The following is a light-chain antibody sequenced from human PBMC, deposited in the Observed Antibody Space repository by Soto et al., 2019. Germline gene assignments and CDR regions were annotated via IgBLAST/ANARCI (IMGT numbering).Light chain of an antibody. CDR2: DAS. CDR3: QQYDNIPFT. V-gene: IGKV1-33*01. Sequence: DIQMTQSPSSLSASVGDRVTITCQASQDISNYLNWYQQKPGKAPKLLIYDASNLETGVPSRFSGSGSGTDFTFTIRSMQTEDIAKYYCQQYDNIPFTFGPGTKVDIK. J-gene: IGKJ3*01. CDR1: QDISNY.